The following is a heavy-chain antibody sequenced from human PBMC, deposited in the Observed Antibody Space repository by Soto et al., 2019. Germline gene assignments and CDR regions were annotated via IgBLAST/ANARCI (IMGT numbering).Heavy chain of an antibody. CDR2: ISTSDSYI. J-gene: IGHJ6*02. Sequence: EVQLVESGGGLVIPGGSLRLSCAVSGFNFSSYSMNWVRQAPGKGLEWVSSISTSDSYIFYADSVKGRFTISRDTAKKSLYLQMDGLRDEDTGVYYCASCSGGSCHHPRYGLGVWGQGTTVTVSS. CDR3: ASCSGGSCHHPRYGLGV. D-gene: IGHD2-15*01. CDR1: GFNFSSYS. V-gene: IGHV3-21*01.